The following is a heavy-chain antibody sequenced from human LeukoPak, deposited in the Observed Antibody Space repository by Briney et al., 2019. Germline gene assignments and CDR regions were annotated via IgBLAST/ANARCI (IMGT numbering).Heavy chain of an antibody. V-gene: IGHV3-7*04. J-gene: IGHJ4*02. D-gene: IGHD3-10*01. CDR2: IKWDGGEK. Sequence: GGSLKLSCAASRFTFNSYWMSWVPQAPGKGLDWVANIKWDGGEKDDVDSVRARFTISRDYAKNSLYLQMNSLRAEDTAVYYCTRGANYYGSGGYYNGFDYWGRGTLVTVSS. CDR3: TRGANYYGSGGYYNGFDY. CDR1: RFTFNSYW.